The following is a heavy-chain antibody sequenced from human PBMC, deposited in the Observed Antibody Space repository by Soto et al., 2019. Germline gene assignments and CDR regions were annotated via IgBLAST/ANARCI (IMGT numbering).Heavy chain of an antibody. J-gene: IGHJ5*02. Sequence: RXQTLSLTCAISGYSVSSNSAAWNLIRQSPSRGLEWLGRTYYRSKWYNDYAVSVKSRITINPDTSKNQFSLQLNSVTPEDTAVYYCAREVAVAQRIGPWGQGTLVTVSS. V-gene: IGHV6-1*01. CDR2: TYYRSKWYN. D-gene: IGHD6-19*01. CDR3: AREVAVAQRIGP. CDR1: GYSVSSNSAA.